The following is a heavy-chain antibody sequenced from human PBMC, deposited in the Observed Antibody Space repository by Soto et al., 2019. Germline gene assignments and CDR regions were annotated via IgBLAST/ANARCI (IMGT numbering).Heavy chain of an antibody. V-gene: IGHV1-18*01. CDR3: ARVFFADYIWGSQEIDY. J-gene: IGHJ4*02. CDR1: GYTFTSYG. Sequence: VASVKVSCKASGYTFTSYGISWVRQAPGQGLEWMGWISAYNGNTNYAQKLQGRVTMTTDTSTSTAYMELRSLRSDDTAVYYCARVFFADYIWGSQEIDYWGQGTLVTVSS. CDR2: ISAYNGNT. D-gene: IGHD3-16*01.